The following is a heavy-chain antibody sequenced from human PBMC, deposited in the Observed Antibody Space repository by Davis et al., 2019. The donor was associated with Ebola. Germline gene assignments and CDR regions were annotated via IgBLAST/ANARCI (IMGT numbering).Heavy chain of an antibody. CDR2: IYSGGTT. CDR3: ARDSSGVVGANDFDY. CDR1: GFTVSSNY. Sequence: GGSLRLSCAASGFTVSSNYMSWVRQAPGKGLEWVSVIYSGGTTNYADSVKGRFTISRDNSKNTVFLQMNSLRSEDTAVYFCARDSSGVVGANDFDYWGQGSLVTVSS. V-gene: IGHV3-53*05. D-gene: IGHD1-26*01. J-gene: IGHJ4*02.